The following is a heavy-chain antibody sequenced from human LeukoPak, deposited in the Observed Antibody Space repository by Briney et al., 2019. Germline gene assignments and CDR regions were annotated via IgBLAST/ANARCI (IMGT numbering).Heavy chain of an antibody. CDR3: ARAGYSYGTGYYFDY. CDR2: IYYTGAT. Sequence: SETLSLTCAIYGGSFSGYYWTWIRLPPGKGLEWIGYIYYTGATYYNPSLKSRVTISLDTSKSQFSLRLSSVTAADAAVYYCARAGYSYGTGYYFDYWGQGALVTVSS. CDR1: GGSFSGYY. J-gene: IGHJ4*02. V-gene: IGHV4-59*01. D-gene: IGHD5-18*01.